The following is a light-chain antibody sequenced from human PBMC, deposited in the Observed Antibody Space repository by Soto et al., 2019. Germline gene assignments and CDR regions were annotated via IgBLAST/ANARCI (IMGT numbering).Light chain of an antibody. V-gene: IGLV2-14*01. J-gene: IGLJ1*01. CDR2: DVS. CDR3: TSYTSSSTPHYV. CDR1: SSDVGGYNY. Sequence: QPVLTQPASVSGSPGQSITISCTGTSSDVGGYNYVSWYQQHPGKAPKLMIYDVSNRPSGLSNRFSGSKSGNTASLTISGLQAEDEADYYCTSYTSSSTPHYVFGTGTKLTVL.